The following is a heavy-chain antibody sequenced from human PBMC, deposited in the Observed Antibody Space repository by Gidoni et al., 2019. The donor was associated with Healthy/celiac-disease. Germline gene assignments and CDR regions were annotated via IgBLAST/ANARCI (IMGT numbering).Heavy chain of an antibody. J-gene: IGHJ4*02. CDR3: ARDSGTTVTTYFDY. V-gene: IGHV3-33*01. CDR1: GFTFSSYG. Sequence: QVQLVESGGGVVQPGRSLRLSCAASGFTFSSYGMHWVRQAPGKGLEWVAVIWYDGSNKYYADSVKGRFTISRDNSKNTLYLQMNSLRAEDTAVYYCARDSGTTVTTYFDYWGQGTLVTVSS. D-gene: IGHD4-4*01. CDR2: IWYDGSNK.